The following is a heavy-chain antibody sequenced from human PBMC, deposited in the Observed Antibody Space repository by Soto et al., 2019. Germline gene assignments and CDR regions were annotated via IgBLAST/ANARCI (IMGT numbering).Heavy chain of an antibody. Sequence: QVQLVQSGADVKKPGSSVKVSCKASGGTFSSTALSWVRQAPGQGLEWMGGIIPKFKLANYAQRFQGRATFTADESTSTAYMALSSLRSEDTAVYYCATRAVTAFYFDYWGQGTLVTVSS. CDR3: ATRAVTAFYFDY. D-gene: IGHD2-21*02. CDR2: IIPKFKLA. J-gene: IGHJ4*02. CDR1: GGTFSSTA. V-gene: IGHV1-69*12.